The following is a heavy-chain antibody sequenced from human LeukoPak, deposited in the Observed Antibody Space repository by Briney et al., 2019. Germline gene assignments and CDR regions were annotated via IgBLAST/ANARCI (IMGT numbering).Heavy chain of an antibody. CDR2: ISAYNGNT. V-gene: IGHV1-18*01. D-gene: IGHD2-2*01. J-gene: IGHJ6*02. Sequence: ASVKVSCKASGYTFTSYGISWVRQAPGQGLEWMGWISAYNGNTNYAQKLQGRVTMTTDTSTSTAYMELRCLRSDDTAVYYCARDGVVVVPAANSRTAAILDYYYYGMDVWGQGTTVTVSS. CDR1: GYTFTSYG. CDR3: ARDGVVVVPAANSRTAAILDYYYYGMDV.